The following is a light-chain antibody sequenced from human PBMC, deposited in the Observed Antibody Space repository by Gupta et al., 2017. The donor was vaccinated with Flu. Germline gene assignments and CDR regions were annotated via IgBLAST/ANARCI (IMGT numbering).Light chain of an antibody. J-gene: IGLJ1*01. CDR1: SDISVDTYR. V-gene: IGLV5-45*02. CDR2: YKSDSDH. Sequence: QAVLTQPSSLSASPGASASLTCTLRSDISVDTYRIYWYQQKPGSPPQYLLNYKSDSDHHQGSGVPSRFSGSKDASANAGILFISGLQSEDEADYYCLIWHNGAYVVGSGTEVTVL. CDR3: LIWHNGAYV.